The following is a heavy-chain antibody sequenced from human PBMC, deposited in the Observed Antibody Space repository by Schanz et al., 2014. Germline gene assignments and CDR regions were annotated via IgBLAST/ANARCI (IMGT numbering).Heavy chain of an antibody. D-gene: IGHD2-2*01. CDR2: FIPILDVG. Sequence: QVQLVQSGAEVRKPGSSVRVSCKASGGTFTSYAFSWVRQAPGQGLEWMGRFIPILDVGNYAQQFQGRVTFTADKSTSTAYMELSSLRYEDTALYYCARGTMPGTFDIWGQGTMVTVSS. CDR3: ARGTMPGTFDI. J-gene: IGHJ3*02. CDR1: GGTFTSYA. V-gene: IGHV1-69*04.